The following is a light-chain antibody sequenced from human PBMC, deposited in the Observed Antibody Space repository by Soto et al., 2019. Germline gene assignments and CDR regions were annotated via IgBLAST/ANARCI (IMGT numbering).Light chain of an antibody. J-gene: IGLJ2*01. Sequence: QSVLTQPASVSGSPGQSITLSCTGTISDIGGYNFISWYQHHPGKAPKLVIYDVNNRPSGISYRFSGSKSGNTASLTISGLQAEDEADYYSASYTRTTTLVFGGGTKLTVL. V-gene: IGLV2-14*01. CDR1: ISDIGGYNF. CDR3: ASYTRTTTLV. CDR2: DVN.